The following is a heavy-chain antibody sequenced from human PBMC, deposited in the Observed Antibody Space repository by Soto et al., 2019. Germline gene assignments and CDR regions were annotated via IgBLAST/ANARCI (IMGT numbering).Heavy chain of an antibody. CDR1: GYTFSNHY. CDR3: ARTLYDSSGSPNRPFDF. D-gene: IGHD3-22*01. CDR2: VNPSGDST. V-gene: IGHV1-46*01. J-gene: IGHJ4*02. Sequence: ASVKVSCKALGYTFSNHYMHWVRQAPGQGLEWMGTVNPSGDSTSYAQKFQGRVTMTSDTSTTTVYMELSSLRSDDTAVYYCARTLYDSSGSPNRPFDFWGQGTLVTVSS.